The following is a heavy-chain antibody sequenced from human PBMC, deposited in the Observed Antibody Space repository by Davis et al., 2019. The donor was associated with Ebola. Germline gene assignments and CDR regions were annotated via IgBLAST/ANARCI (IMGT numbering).Heavy chain of an antibody. CDR2: IIPIFGTA. CDR1: GYTFTSYY. V-gene: IGHV1-69*13. D-gene: IGHD6-6*01. Sequence: AASVKVSCKASGYTFTSYYMHWVRQAPGQGLEWMGGIIPIFGTANYAQKFQGRVTITADESTSTAYMELSSLRSEDTAVYYCARDAEQLVLKGWFDPWGQGTLVTVSS. J-gene: IGHJ5*02. CDR3: ARDAEQLVLKGWFDP.